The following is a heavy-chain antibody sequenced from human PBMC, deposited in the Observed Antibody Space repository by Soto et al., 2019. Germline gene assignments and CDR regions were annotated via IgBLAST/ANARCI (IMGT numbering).Heavy chain of an antibody. CDR2: IYYSGST. D-gene: IGHD2-8*01. J-gene: IGHJ3*02. CDR1: GGSVSSDSYN. CDR3: ARFYGNGVDI. V-gene: IGHV4-39*01. Sequence: QLQLQESGPGLVKPSETLSLTCTVSGGSVSSDSYNWDWIRQPPGKGLEWIGTIYYSGSTDYNPSLESPVTISEATANNQFSRNVASVTAAYTAIYYCARFYGNGVDIWGRGATVPVS.